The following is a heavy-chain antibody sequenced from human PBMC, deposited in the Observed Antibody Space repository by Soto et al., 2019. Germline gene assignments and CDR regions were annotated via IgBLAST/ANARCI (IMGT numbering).Heavy chain of an antibody. Sequence: SETLSLTCAVYGGSFSGYYWSWIRQPPGKGLEWIGEINHSGSTNYNPSLKSRVTISVDTSKNQFSLQLSSVTAADTAVYSCARKRIVVVCAVDIWGQATMVTVTS. CDR2: INHSGST. J-gene: IGHJ3*02. CDR3: ARKRIVVVCAVDI. V-gene: IGHV4-34*01. CDR1: GGSFSGYY. D-gene: IGHD3-22*01.